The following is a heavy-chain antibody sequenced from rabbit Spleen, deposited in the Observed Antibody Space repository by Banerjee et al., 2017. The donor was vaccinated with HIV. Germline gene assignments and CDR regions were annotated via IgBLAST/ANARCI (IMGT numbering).Heavy chain of an antibody. CDR2: IYNSTGAT. CDR3: ASAYSDINFDL. J-gene: IGHJ4*01. V-gene: IGHV1S45*01. Sequence: EQLEEFGGGLVQHEGILNLTWTASGFSVRSYDLYWVRQAPGKGLEWIACIYNSTGATWYARWAKGRFTIPTASSTLVTLQLTSVTAATKSTYFRASAYSDINFDLWCPGTLVTVS. CDR1: GFSVRSYDL. D-gene: IGHD6-1*01.